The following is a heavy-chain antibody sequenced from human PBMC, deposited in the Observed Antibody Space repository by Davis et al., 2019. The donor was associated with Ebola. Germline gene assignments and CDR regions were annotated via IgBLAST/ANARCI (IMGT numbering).Heavy chain of an antibody. V-gene: IGHV5-51*01. D-gene: IGHD4-17*01. CDR1: GYSFTSYC. J-gene: IGHJ4*02. CDR3: ARTPHGDYSDY. Sequence: GESLKISCPGSGYSFTSYCIGWVRQLPRKGLEWMGIIYPGDSDTRYSPSFQGQVTISADKSISTAYLQWSSLKASDTAMYYCARTPHGDYSDYWGQGTLVTVSS. CDR2: IYPGDSDT.